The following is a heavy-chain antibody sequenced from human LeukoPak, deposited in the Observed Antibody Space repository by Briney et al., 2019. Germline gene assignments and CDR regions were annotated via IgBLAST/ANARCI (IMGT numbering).Heavy chain of an antibody. J-gene: IGHJ4*02. D-gene: IGHD3-10*01. CDR1: GYTFTSYA. V-gene: IGHV1-3*01. Sequence: ASVKVSCKASGYTFTSYAMHWVRQAPGQRLEWMGWINAGNGNTKYSQKFQGRVTITRDTSASTAYMELCSLRSEDTAVYYCARDAPRGSGSYYNPPDYWGQGTLVTVSS. CDR3: ARDAPRGSGSYYNPPDY. CDR2: INAGNGNT.